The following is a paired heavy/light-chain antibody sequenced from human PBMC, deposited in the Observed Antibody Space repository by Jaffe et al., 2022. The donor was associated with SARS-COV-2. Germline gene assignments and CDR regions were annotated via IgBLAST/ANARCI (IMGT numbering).Heavy chain of an antibody. CDR2: ISHRGNT. Sequence: QVQLQESGPGLVKPSGALSLICAVSGDSISTSGWWTWVRQPPGKGLEWIGEISHRGNTNYNPSLKSRVTISIDRSNNHFSLTLISVTAADTAVYYCATRAVMTTAPIWGQGTMVTVSS. V-gene: IGHV4-4*02. J-gene: IGHJ3*02. D-gene: IGHD2-21*02. CDR3: ATRAVMTTAPI. CDR1: GDSISTSGW.
Light chain of an antibody. CDR3: QQYSLYWT. CDR1: QNINSW. CDR2: KAS. J-gene: IGKJ1*01. V-gene: IGKV1-5*03. Sequence: DIQMTQSPSTLSASVGDRVTITCRASQNINSWLAWYQQKPGKAPNLLIYKASSLESGVPSRFSGSGSGTEFTLTIRSLQPDDFATYYCQQYSLYWTFGQGTRVEVK.